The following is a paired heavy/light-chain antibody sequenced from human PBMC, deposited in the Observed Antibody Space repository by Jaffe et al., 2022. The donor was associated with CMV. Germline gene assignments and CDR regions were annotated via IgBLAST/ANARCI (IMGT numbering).Light chain of an antibody. CDR3: QSYDSSLSGSV. V-gene: IGLV1-40*01. CDR1: SSNIGAVYD. Sequence: QSVLTQPPSVSGAPGQRVTISCTGSSSNIGAVYDVHWYQQLPGTAPKLLIYSYNNRPSGVPDRFSGSKSGTSASLAINGLQAEDEADYYCQSYDSSLSGSVFGGGTKLTVL. J-gene: IGLJ3*02. CDR2: SYN.
Heavy chain of an antibody. CDR2: IYPGDSDS. J-gene: IGHJ6*03. V-gene: IGHV5-51*01. D-gene: IGHD1-1*01. CDR1: GYRFTSYW. CDR3: ARGRSGLGSSGNYYYYMDV. Sequence: EVQLVQSGAEVKKPGESLKISCKGSGYRFTSYWIGWVRQMPGKGLEWMGLIYPGDSDSRYSPSFQGQVNISADKSISTAYLQWTSLKASDTAMYYCARGRSGLGSSGNYYYYMDVWGKGTTVTVSS.